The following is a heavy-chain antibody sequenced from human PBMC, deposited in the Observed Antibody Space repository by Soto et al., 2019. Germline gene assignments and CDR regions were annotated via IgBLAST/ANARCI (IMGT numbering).Heavy chain of an antibody. J-gene: IGHJ4*02. CDR1: GFNFNNYA. D-gene: IGHD6-13*01. Sequence: QVQLVESGGGVVQPGRSLRLSCAASGFNFNNYAMHWVRQAPGKGLEWVAVITYDGGNKYYADSLKGRFTISRDNSKNTLFLQMNSVRAEDTAVYYCAKRPDAEYSSTGYSMDYWGQGTLVTVSS. CDR2: ITYDGGNK. CDR3: AKRPDAEYSSTGYSMDY. V-gene: IGHV3-30*18.